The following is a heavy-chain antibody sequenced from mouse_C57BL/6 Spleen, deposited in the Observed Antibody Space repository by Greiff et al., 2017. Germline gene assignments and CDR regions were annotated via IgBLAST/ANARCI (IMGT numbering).Heavy chain of an antibody. CDR1: GFTFTDYY. CDR3: ARGLLGGWFAY. V-gene: IGHV7-3*01. J-gene: IGHJ3*01. CDR2: IRNKANGYTT. Sequence: EVKLMESGGGLVQPGGSLSLSCAASGFTFTDYYMSWVRQPPGKALEWLGFIRNKANGYTTEYSASVKGRFTISRDNSQSILYLQMNALRAEDSATYYCARGLLGGWFAYWGQGTLVTVSA. D-gene: IGHD2-10*01.